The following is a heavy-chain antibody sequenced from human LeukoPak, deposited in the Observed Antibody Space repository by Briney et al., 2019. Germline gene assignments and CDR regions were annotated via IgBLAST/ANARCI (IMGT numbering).Heavy chain of an antibody. V-gene: IGHV3-30*18. CDR3: AKVGGRGCSSTSCHDY. CDR2: IPYDGSNK. Sequence: GGSLRLSCAASGFTFSSYGMHWVRQAPGKGLEWVAVIPYDGSNKYYADSVKGRFTISRDNSKNTLYLQMNSLRAEDTAVYYCAKVGGRGCSSTSCHDYWGQGTLVTVSS. J-gene: IGHJ4*02. CDR1: GFTFSSYG. D-gene: IGHD2-2*01.